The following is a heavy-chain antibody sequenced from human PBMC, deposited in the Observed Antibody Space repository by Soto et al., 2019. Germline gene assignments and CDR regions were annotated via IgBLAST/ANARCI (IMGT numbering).Heavy chain of an antibody. D-gene: IGHD3-10*01. CDR1: GFTFSSYG. CDR2: ILYDGSNK. V-gene: IGHV3-30*18. Sequence: GGSLRLSCAASGFTFSSYGMHWVRQAPGKGLEWVAVILYDGSNKYYADSVKGRFTISRDNSKNTLFLQMNSLRAEDTAVYYCAKASMIRGTHYYYMDVWGKGTTVTVSS. J-gene: IGHJ6*03. CDR3: AKASMIRGTHYYYMDV.